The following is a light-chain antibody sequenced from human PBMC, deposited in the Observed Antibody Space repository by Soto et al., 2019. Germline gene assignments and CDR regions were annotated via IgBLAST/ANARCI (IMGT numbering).Light chain of an antibody. CDR2: RAS. CDR3: QQYNFYTWT. Sequence: DIQMTQSPSTLSASMGDRVTITCRASQDIDIWLAWYQQKPGKAPKFLISRASILESGVPSRLSGSGSGTEFTLTISSLQPDDLATYYCQQYNFYTWTFGQGTKVEIK. CDR1: QDIDIW. J-gene: IGKJ1*01. V-gene: IGKV1-5*03.